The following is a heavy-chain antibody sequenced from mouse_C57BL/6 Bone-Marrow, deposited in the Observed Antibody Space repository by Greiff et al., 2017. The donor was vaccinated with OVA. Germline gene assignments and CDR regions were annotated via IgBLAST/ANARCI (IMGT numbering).Heavy chain of an antibody. V-gene: IGHV3-1*01. D-gene: IGHD2-4*01. CDR1: GYSITSGYD. CDR2: ISYSGST. CDR3: ARDYYDYESPAWFAY. J-gene: IGHJ3*01. Sequence: EVQLKESGPGMVKPSQSLSLTCTVTGYSITSGYDWHWIRHFPGNKLEWMGYISYSGSTNYNPSLKSRISITHDTSKNHFFLKLNSVTTEDTATYYCARDYYDYESPAWFAYWGQGTLVTVSA.